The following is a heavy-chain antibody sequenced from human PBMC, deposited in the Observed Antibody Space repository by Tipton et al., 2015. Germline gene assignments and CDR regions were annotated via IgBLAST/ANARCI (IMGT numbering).Heavy chain of an antibody. Sequence: SLRLSCAASGFTVSDYWMSWVRQAPGKGLEWVANIKQDGSEKYYVDSVKGRFTISRDNAKNSLYLQMNSLRAEDTAVYYCARGYTDFDYWGQGTLVTVSS. V-gene: IGHV3-7*03. D-gene: IGHD5-24*01. CDR1: GFTVSDYW. CDR2: IKQDGSEK. CDR3: ARGYTDFDY. J-gene: IGHJ4*02.